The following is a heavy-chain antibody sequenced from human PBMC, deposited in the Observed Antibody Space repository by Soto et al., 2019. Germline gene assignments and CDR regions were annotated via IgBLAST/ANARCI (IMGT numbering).Heavy chain of an antibody. CDR1: GFTFDDYA. Sequence: EVQLVESGGGLVQPGRSLRLSCAASGFTFDDYAMHWVRQAPGKGLEWVSGISWNSGSIGYADSVKGRFTISRDNAKNSLYLQMNSLRDEDTDLYYCAKDTGLVLSYYFDYWGQGTLVTVSS. CDR2: ISWNSGSI. D-gene: IGHD6-6*01. CDR3: AKDTGLVLSYYFDY. J-gene: IGHJ4*02. V-gene: IGHV3-9*01.